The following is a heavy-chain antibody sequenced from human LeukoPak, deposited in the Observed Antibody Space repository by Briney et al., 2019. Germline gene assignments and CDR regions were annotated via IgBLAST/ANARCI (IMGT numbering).Heavy chain of an antibody. CDR2: FDSEDNEI. D-gene: IGHD2-2*01. CDR3: AAGAQLPIDY. V-gene: IGHV1-24*01. J-gene: IGHJ4*02. CDR1: GYALTELS. Sequence: GASVKVSCKVSGYALTELSILWVRQAPGKGLEWMGGFDSEDNEIIYAQKFQGRVTMTEDAPTDTAYMELSSLTSEDTAIYYCAAGAQLPIDYWGQGTPVTASS.